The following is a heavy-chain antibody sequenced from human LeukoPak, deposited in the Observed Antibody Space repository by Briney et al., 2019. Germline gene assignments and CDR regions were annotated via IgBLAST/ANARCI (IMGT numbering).Heavy chain of an antibody. CDR2: ISYGGSTI. V-gene: IGHV3-48*01. J-gene: IGHJ4*02. CDR3: ATTTSSGWVHFDY. Sequence: GGSLRLSCVASGFNFYSFTMNWVRQAPGKGLECVSYISYGGSTIYYRDSVKGRFSISRDNDKNTLFLQMNHLTADDTAVYYCATTTSSGWVHFDYWGQGTLVAVPS. D-gene: IGHD6-25*01. CDR1: GFNFYSFT.